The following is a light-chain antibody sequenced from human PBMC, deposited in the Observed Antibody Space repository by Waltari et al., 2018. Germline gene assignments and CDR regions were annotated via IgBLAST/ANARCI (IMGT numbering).Light chain of an antibody. CDR1: EDINNY. J-gene: IGKJ3*01. Sequence: DLQMTQSPSSLSASVGDRLTITCQTSEDINNYLNWYQQKPGKAPKLLIYDASNLKTGVPSRFSGSGSVTHFTLTISSLQPEDIATYYCQRYDYLPTFGPGTKVDLK. V-gene: IGKV1-33*01. CDR2: DAS. CDR3: QRYDYLPT.